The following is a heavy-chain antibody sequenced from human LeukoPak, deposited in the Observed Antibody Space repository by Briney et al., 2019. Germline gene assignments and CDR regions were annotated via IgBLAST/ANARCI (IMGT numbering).Heavy chain of an antibody. D-gene: IGHD2-15*01. Sequence: PGGSLRLSCAASGFTFSSYGMHWVRQAPGKGLEWVAVISYDGSNKYYADSVKGRFTISRDNSENTLYLQMNSLRAEDTAVYYCAKESLGCWGQGTLVTVSS. J-gene: IGHJ4*02. CDR1: GFTFSSYG. CDR3: AKESLGC. CDR2: ISYDGSNK. V-gene: IGHV3-30*18.